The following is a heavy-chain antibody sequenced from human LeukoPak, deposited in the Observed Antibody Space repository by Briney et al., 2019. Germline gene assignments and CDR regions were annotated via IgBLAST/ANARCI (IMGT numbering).Heavy chain of an antibody. CDR2: ISGGGGST. Sequence: PGGSLRLSCAASGFTFSSYDMSWVRQAPGKGLEWVSVISGGGGSTYYADSVKGRFTISRDNARNSLYLQMNSLRAEDTAVYYCARDRDWNSGFDYWGQGTLVTVSS. V-gene: IGHV3-23*01. J-gene: IGHJ4*02. CDR3: ARDRDWNSGFDY. CDR1: GFTFSSYD. D-gene: IGHD1-7*01.